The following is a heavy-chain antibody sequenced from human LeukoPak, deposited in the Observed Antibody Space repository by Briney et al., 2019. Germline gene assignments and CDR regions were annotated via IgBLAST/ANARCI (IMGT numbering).Heavy chain of an antibody. CDR2: IYHSGST. CDR1: GYSISSGYY. Sequence: TSETLSLTCADSGYSISSGYYWGWIRQPPGKGLEWIGSIYHSGSTYYNPSLKSRVTISVDTSKNQFSLKLSSVTAADTAVYYCARGGSTRNFDYWGQGTLVTVSS. D-gene: IGHD2-2*01. CDR3: ARGGSTRNFDY. J-gene: IGHJ4*02. V-gene: IGHV4-38-2*01.